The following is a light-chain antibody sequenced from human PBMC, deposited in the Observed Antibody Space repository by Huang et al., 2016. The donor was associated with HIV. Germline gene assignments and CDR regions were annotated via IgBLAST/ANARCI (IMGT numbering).Light chain of an antibody. CDR3: QQYFLTPFT. CDR2: WAS. Sequence: DIVMTQSPDSLAVSLGERATINCKSSQSVLYSSNNKNYLTWYQQKPGQPPKLLIYWASTRESGVPDRCSGSGSGTHFTLTISSLQAEDVAVYYCQQYFLTPFTFGPGTKVDIK. V-gene: IGKV4-1*01. CDR1: QSVLYSSNNKNY. J-gene: IGKJ3*01.